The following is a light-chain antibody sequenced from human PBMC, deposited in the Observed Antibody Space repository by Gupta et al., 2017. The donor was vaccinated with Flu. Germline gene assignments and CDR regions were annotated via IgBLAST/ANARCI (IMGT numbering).Light chain of an antibody. CDR1: QSVFNLPNNKNY. V-gene: IGKV4-1*01. CDR3: QQYYSIPYT. CDR2: WAS. Sequence: DVVITQSPDSLAASLGERATINCKFSQSVFNLPNNKNYITWYQQKPGQPPNLLIYWASTRQSGAPDRFSGSGSGTYFTLTISSLQAEDVAIYYCQQYYSIPYTFGQGTKLELK. J-gene: IGKJ2*01.